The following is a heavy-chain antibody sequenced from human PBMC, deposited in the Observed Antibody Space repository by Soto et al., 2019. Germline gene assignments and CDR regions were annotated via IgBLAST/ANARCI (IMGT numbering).Heavy chain of an antibody. D-gene: IGHD2-2*01. J-gene: IGHJ4*02. CDR2: VSKSDYT. CDR1: GFYFNNYG. CDR3: ARGDSIIIPAVSDF. V-gene: IGHV3-21*01. Sequence: KPGGSLRLSCEVSGFYFNNYGINWVRQAPGKGLEWVSSVSKSDYTYYSDSVKGRFTISRDNAKNSVSLQMNSLRAEDTAVYYCARGDSIIIPAVSDFWGQGTLVTVSS.